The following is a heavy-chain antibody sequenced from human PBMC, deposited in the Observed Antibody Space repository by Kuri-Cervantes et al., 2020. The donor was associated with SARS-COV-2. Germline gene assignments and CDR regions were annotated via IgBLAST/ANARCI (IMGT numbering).Heavy chain of an antibody. D-gene: IGHD4-11*01. Sequence: GGSLRLSCAASGFMFSRYWMSWVRQAPGKGLVWVSRLTNDGSDAIFADSVKGRFTISRDNAKNMLYLYMNSLRADDTAVYYCARDSMTTRDFDYWGQGTLVTVSS. CDR1: GFMFSRYW. CDR3: ARDSMTTRDFDY. V-gene: IGHV3-74*01. CDR2: LTNDGSDA. J-gene: IGHJ4*02.